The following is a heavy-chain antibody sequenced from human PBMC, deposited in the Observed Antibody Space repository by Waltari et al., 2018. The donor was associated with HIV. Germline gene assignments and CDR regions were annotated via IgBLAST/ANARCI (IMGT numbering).Heavy chain of an antibody. V-gene: IGHV1-18*01. CDR1: GFKCQNYH. D-gene: IGHD3-16*01. CDR3: ARGNIWGSYSYFDH. Sequence: QSGHEVRKPGASVTACCKPSGFKCQNYHITWVRHPVGQGLAWMGGITRYPANSNSTPVSQGRVTLTSGAAAATAYLELRDLRPDDTAIYFCARGNIWGSYSYFDHWGPGTRVTVSS. J-gene: IGHJ4*02. CDR2: ITRYPANS.